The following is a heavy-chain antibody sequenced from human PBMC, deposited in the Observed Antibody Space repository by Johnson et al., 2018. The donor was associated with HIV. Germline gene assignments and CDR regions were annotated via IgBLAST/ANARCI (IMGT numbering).Heavy chain of an antibody. V-gene: IGHV3-48*03. CDR2: ITGSGTVV. D-gene: IGHD1-26*01. Sequence: VQLVESGGGVVQPGRSMRLSCAASGFTFSSYDLHWVRQAPGKGLEWVSYITGSGTVVYYADSVKGRFTISRDNAKNSLYLQMNSLRADDTAVYYCAKESKWESRTPHAFDMWGQGTMVTVSS. J-gene: IGHJ3*02. CDR3: AKESKWESRTPHAFDM. CDR1: GFTFSSYD.